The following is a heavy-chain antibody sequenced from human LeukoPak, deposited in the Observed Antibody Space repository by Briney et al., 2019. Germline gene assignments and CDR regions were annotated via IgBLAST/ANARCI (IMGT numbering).Heavy chain of an antibody. V-gene: IGHV3-30*18. Sequence: GGSLRLSCAASGFTFSSYGMHWVRQAPGKGLEWVSVICCGGSNKYYADSVKGRFTISRDNSKNTLYLQMNSLRAEDTAVYYCAKDIRYCSGGSCPADAFDIWGQGTMVTVSS. CDR1: GFTFSSYG. CDR3: AKDIRYCSGGSCPADAFDI. D-gene: IGHD2-15*01. J-gene: IGHJ3*02. CDR2: ICCGGSNK.